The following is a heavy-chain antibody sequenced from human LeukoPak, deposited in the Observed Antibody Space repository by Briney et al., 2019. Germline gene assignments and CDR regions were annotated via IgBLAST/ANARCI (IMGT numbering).Heavy chain of an antibody. CDR3: ARGRGYYSWDYYYYGMDG. Sequence: SETLSLTCAVYGGSFSGYYWSWIRQPPGKGLEWIGEINHSGSTNYNPSLKSRVTISVDTSKNQFSLKLSSVTAADTAVYYCARGRGYYSWDYYYYGMDGWGQGTTVTVS. V-gene: IGHV4-34*01. CDR1: GGSFSGYY. CDR2: INHSGST. D-gene: IGHD3-22*01. J-gene: IGHJ6*02.